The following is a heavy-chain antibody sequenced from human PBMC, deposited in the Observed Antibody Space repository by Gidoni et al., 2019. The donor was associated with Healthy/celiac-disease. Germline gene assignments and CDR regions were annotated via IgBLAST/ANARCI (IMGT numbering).Heavy chain of an antibody. D-gene: IGHD3-10*01. V-gene: IGHV3-33*01. CDR2: IWYDGSNK. CDR1: VFTFSSYG. CDR3: ARDTDGSGTFDY. J-gene: IGHJ4*02. Sequence: QVQLVESGGGVVQPGRSLRLSCAASVFTFSSYGMHWVRQAPGKGLEWVAVIWYDGSNKYYADSVKGRFTISRDNSKNTLYLQMNSLRAEDTAVYYCARDTDGSGTFDYWGQGTLVTVSS.